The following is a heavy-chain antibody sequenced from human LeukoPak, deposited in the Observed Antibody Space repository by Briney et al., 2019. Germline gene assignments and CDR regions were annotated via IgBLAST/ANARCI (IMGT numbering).Heavy chain of an antibody. J-gene: IGHJ4*02. Sequence: SETLSLTCTVSGGSISSYYWSWLRQPPGKGLEWIGSIYYSGSTFYNPSLKSRVTISVDTSKNQFSLKLSSVTAADTAVYYCARRVVGRFSANYFDYWGQGTLVTVSS. CDR3: ARRVVGRFSANYFDY. D-gene: IGHD3-3*01. CDR1: GGSISSYY. CDR2: IYYSGST. V-gene: IGHV4-59*05.